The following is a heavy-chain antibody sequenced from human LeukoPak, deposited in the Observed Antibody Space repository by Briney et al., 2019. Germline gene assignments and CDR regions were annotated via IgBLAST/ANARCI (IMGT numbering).Heavy chain of an antibody. CDR3: GGDSGGRFDP. CDR1: GGSISSGSYY. CDR2: IYTSGNT. V-gene: IGHV4-61*02. J-gene: IGHJ5*02. D-gene: IGHD2-15*01. Sequence: SETLSLTCTVFGGSISSGSYYWSWIRQPAGKGLEWIGRIYTSGNTNYNPSLKSRVTISVDTSKNQFSLNLCSVTAADTAVYYCGGDSGGRFDPGGQGPLFTVSS.